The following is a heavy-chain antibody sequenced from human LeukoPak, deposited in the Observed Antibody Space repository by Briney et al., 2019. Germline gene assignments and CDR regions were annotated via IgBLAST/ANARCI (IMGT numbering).Heavy chain of an antibody. D-gene: IGHD1-1*01. CDR1: DDSISSNRYF. CDR3: ARDTTDWFDP. Sequence: SETLSLTCTISDDSISSNRYFWAWIRQPPGKGLEWIGSINYNWRTFYNPSLKSRVTMSVDTSKNQFSLKLSSVTAADTAVYYCARDTTDWFDPWGQGTLVTVSS. V-gene: IGHV4-39*07. J-gene: IGHJ5*02. CDR2: INYNWRT.